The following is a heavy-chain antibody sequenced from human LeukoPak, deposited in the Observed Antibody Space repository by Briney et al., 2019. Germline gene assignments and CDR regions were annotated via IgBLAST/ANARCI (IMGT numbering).Heavy chain of an antibody. CDR2: IYYSGST. Sequence: PSETLSLTCTVSGGSISSYYWSWILQPPGKGLEWIGYIYYSGSTNYNPSLKSRVTISVDTSKNQFSLKLSSVTAADTAVYYCARHGYSSGWGNEYFQHWGQGTLVTVSS. V-gene: IGHV4-59*08. CDR1: GGSISSYY. J-gene: IGHJ1*01. D-gene: IGHD6-19*01. CDR3: ARHGYSSGWGNEYFQH.